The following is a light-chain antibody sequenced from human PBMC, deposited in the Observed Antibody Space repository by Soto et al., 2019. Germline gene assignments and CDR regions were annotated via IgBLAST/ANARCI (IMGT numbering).Light chain of an antibody. CDR2: SAS. CDR1: QDISVY. Sequence: DIQMTQSPSSLSASVGDRVTITCRASQDISVYLAWYQQKPGKVPKLLIYSASTLQSGVPSRFSGSGSGTDFTLTISRLQPEDVATYSCQKFNTAPLTFVQGTRLEIK. CDR3: QKFNTAPLT. V-gene: IGKV1-27*01. J-gene: IGKJ5*01.